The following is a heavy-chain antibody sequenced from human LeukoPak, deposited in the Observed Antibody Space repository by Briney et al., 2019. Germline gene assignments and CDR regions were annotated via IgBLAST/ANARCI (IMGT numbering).Heavy chain of an antibody. D-gene: IGHD5-18*01. CDR3: AKVGITGYSYGYYFDY. V-gene: IGHV3-33*06. CDR1: GFTFSSYG. CDR2: IWYDGSNR. Sequence: PGRSLRLSCAASGFTFSSYGMHWVRQAPGKGLEWVAVIWYDGSNRYYADSVKGRFTISRDNSKNTLYLQMNSLRAEDTAVYYCAKVGITGYSYGYYFDYWGQGTLVTVSS. J-gene: IGHJ4*02.